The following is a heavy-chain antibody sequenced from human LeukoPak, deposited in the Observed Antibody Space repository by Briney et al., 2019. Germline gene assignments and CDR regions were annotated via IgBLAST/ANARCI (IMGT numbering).Heavy chain of an antibody. CDR3: ARGPDTCGPFDS. CDR1: GFTFSSYS. CDR2: IGSSPNYI. Sequence: GGSLRLSCAASGFTFSSYSMNWVRQAPGKGLEWVSSIGSSPNYIYLADSVEGRFTISRDNAKNSLYLQMNSLRAEDTAIYYCARGPDTCGPFDSWGQGTLVTVSS. J-gene: IGHJ4*02. D-gene: IGHD6-25*01. V-gene: IGHV3-21*01.